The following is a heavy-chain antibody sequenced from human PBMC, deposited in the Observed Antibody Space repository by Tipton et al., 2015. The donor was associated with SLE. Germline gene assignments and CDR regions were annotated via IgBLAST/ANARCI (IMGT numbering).Heavy chain of an antibody. CDR1: GGSFSVYY. CDR3: ARLVRFLGGRFFDY. J-gene: IGHJ4*02. D-gene: IGHD3-3*01. Sequence: TLSLTCAVYGGSFSVYYWTWIRQPPGKGLEWIGEINHGGSTNYNPSLKSRVTISIDTSKNQFSLKLSSVTAADTAVYYCARLVRFLGGRFFDYWGQGTLVTVSS. CDR2: INHGGST. V-gene: IGHV4-34*01.